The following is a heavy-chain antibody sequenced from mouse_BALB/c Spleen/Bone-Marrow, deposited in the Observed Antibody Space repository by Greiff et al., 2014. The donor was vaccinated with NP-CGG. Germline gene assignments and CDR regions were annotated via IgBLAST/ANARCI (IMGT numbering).Heavy chain of an antibody. CDR1: GFTFTDYY. CDR3: ARDGSSFCWYFDV. CDR2: IRNKANGYTT. Sequence: VQLKQSGGGLVQPGGSLRLSCATSGFTFTDYYMSWVRQPPGKALEWLAFIRNKANGYTTEYSASVKGRFTISRDNSQSILYLQMNTLRAEDSATYYCARDGSSFCWYFDVWGAGTTVTVSS. D-gene: IGHD1-1*01. J-gene: IGHJ1*01. V-gene: IGHV7-3*02.